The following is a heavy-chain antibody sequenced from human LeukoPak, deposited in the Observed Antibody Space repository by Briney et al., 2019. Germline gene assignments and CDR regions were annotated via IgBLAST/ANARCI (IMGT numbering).Heavy chain of an antibody. V-gene: IGHV3-21*01. D-gene: IGHD2-15*01. CDR1: GFTFSSYS. CDR2: ISSSSSYI. J-gene: IGHJ3*02. Sequence: GGSLRLSCAASGFTFSSYSMPWVRQAPGKGLEWVSSISSSSSYIYYADSVKGRFTISRDNAKNSLYLQMNSLRAEDTAVYYCARSLGYCSGGSCYDHDAFDIWGQGTMVTVSS. CDR3: ARSLGYCSGGSCYDHDAFDI.